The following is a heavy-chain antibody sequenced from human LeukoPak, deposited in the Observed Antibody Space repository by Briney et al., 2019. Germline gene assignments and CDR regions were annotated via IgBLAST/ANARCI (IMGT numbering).Heavy chain of an antibody. J-gene: IGHJ4*02. Sequence: SETLSLTCTVSGYSISSGYYWGWIRQPPGKGLEWIGSIYYSGSTYYNPSLKSRVTISVDTSKNQFSLKLSPVTAADTAVYYCARLDTAMAPDYWGQGTLVTVSS. CDR1: GYSISSGYY. D-gene: IGHD5-18*01. CDR2: IYYSGST. V-gene: IGHV4-38-2*02. CDR3: ARLDTAMAPDY.